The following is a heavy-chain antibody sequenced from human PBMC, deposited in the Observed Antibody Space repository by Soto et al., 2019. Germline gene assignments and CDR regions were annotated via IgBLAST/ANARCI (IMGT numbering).Heavy chain of an antibody. J-gene: IGHJ4*02. CDR2: IYHSGST. D-gene: IGHD6-13*01. Sequence: SETLSLTCAVSGGSISSSNWWSWVRQPPGKGLEWIGEIYHSGSTNYNPSLKSRVTISVDKSKNQFSLKLSSVTAADTAVYYCARAYYSSSWYYFDYWAREPWSPSPQ. V-gene: IGHV4-4*02. CDR1: GGSISSSNW. CDR3: ARAYYSSSWYYFDY.